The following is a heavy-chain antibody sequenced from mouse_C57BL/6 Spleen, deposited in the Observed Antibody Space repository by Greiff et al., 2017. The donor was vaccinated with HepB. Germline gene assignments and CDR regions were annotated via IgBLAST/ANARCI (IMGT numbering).Heavy chain of an antibody. Sequence: EVMLVESGGGLVQPGGSMKLSCVASGFTFSNYWMNWVRQSPEKGLEWVAQIRLKSDNYATHYAESVKGRFTISRDDSKSSVYLQMNNLRAEDTGIYYCTDYYSEGFDYWGQGTTLTVSS. CDR1: GFTFSNYW. CDR2: IRLKSDNYAT. J-gene: IGHJ2*01. D-gene: IGHD1-1*02. CDR3: TDYYSEGFDY. V-gene: IGHV6-3*01.